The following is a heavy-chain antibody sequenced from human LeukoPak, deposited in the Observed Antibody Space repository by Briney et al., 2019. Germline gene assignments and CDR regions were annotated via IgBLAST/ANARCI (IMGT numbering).Heavy chain of an antibody. Sequence: ASVKVSCKASGYTFTSYGISWVRQAPGQGLEWMGWISAYNGNTNYAQKLQGRVTMTTDTSTSTAYMELRSLRSDDTALYYCARDRRGSYVDVIDYWGQGTLVTVSS. V-gene: IGHV1-18*01. CDR2: ISAYNGNT. CDR1: GYTFTSYG. CDR3: ARDRRGSYVDVIDY. D-gene: IGHD1-26*01. J-gene: IGHJ4*02.